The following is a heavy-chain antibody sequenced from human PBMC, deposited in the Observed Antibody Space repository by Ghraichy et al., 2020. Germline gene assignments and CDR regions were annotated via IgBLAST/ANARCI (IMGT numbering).Heavy chain of an antibody. CDR1: GFTFSSNW. D-gene: IGHD3/OR15-3a*01. CDR2: IKEDGSVK. Sequence: GESLNISCAASGFTFSSNWMNWVRQAPGKGLEWVANIKEDGSVKNYVASVEGRFTISRDNAKNSLYLQMNSLRADDTAVYYCAKDGDWNFDYWGQGTLGIVSP. V-gene: IGHV3-7*01. CDR3: AKDGDWNFDY. J-gene: IGHJ4*02.